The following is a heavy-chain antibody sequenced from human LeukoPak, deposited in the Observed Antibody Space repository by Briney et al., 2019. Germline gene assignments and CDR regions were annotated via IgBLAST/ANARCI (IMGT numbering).Heavy chain of an antibody. CDR3: ARTPPGYYYGSGSYDY. D-gene: IGHD3-10*01. CDR2: INPSGGST. Sequence: ASVEVSCKASGYTFTSYYMHWVRQAPGQGLEWMGIINPSGGSTSYAQKFQGRVTMTRDTSTSTVYMELSSLRSEDTAVYYCARTPPGYYYGSGSYDYWGQGTLVTVSS. J-gene: IGHJ4*02. V-gene: IGHV1-46*01. CDR1: GYTFTSYY.